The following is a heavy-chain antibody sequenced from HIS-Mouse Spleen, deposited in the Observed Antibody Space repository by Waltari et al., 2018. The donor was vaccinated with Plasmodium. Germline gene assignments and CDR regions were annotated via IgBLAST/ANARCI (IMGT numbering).Heavy chain of an antibody. J-gene: IGHJ4*02. CDR1: GGPISSSSSY. D-gene: IGHD1-7*01. CDR2: IYYSGST. Sequence: QLQLQESGPGLVKPSEPLSLTCTVSGGPISSSSSYWGWIRQPPGKGLEWIGSIYYSGSTYYNPSLKSRVTISVDTSKNQFSLKLSSVTAADTAVYYCARDRITGTSYFDYWGQGTLVTVSS. V-gene: IGHV4-39*07. CDR3: ARDRITGTSYFDY.